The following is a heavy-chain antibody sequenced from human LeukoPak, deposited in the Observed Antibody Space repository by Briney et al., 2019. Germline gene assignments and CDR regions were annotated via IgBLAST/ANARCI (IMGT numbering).Heavy chain of an antibody. D-gene: IGHD1-26*01. J-gene: IGHJ4*02. Sequence: SETLSLTCTVSGGAISSSSYYWGWIRQPPGKGLEWIGSIYYSGSTYYNPSLKSRVTISVDTSKNQFSLNLSSVTAADTAVYYCASIGWAPDYWAQGTLVTVSS. CDR2: IYYSGST. V-gene: IGHV4-39*01. CDR3: ASIGWAPDY. CDR1: GGAISSSSYY.